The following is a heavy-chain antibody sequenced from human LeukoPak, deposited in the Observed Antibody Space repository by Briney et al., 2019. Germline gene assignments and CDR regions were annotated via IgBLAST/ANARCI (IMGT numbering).Heavy chain of an antibody. D-gene: IGHD2-8*01. CDR1: GGSINNYY. Sequence: PSETLSLTCTVSGGSINNYYWSWIRQPPGKGLEWLGYIYSSGVTNYNPSLQSRVTISIDTSKNQFPLKVSSVTAADTAVYYCARHDNVPVIRHGFDHWGQGTLVTVSS. CDR3: ARHDNVPVIRHGFDH. J-gene: IGHJ4*02. CDR2: IYSSGVT. V-gene: IGHV4-59*08.